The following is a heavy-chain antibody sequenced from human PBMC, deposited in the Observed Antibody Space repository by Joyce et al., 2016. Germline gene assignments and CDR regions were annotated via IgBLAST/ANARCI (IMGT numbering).Heavy chain of an antibody. J-gene: IGHJ4*02. Sequence: QVQLVQSGAEVKKPGSSVTVSCEASGGIFSTHAISWVRQAPGQGLEWMGGIIPIFGTANDAQKFQGRVTITADESTSTAYLELSRLRSEDTAVYYCARGIGGYSFVDYWGQGTLVSVSS. CDR3: ARGIGGYSFVDY. CDR1: GGIFSTHA. CDR2: IIPIFGTA. V-gene: IGHV1-69*01. D-gene: IGHD5-12*01.